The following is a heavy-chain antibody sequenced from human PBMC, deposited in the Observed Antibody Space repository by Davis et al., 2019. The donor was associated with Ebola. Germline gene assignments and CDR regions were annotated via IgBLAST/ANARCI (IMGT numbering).Heavy chain of an antibody. CDR2: INISGGTT. J-gene: IGHJ4*02. CDR3: ARDFNVGSATSMGF. D-gene: IGHD1-26*01. V-gene: IGHV1-46*01. Sequence: ASVKVSCKAPGYTFTSYYMYWVRQAPGQGLEWMGIINISGGTTNYAQKFQGRVTMTRDTPMSTVYMELSSLRSEDTAVYYCARDFNVGSATSMGFWGQGTLVTVSS. CDR1: GYTFTSYY.